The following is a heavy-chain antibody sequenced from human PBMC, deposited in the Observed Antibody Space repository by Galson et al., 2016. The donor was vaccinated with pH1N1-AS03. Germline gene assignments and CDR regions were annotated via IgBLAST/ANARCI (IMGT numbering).Heavy chain of an antibody. V-gene: IGHV1-2*06. D-gene: IGHD2-21*02. CDR2: INPNSGGA. CDR3: ATDVLTARGRAFDI. J-gene: IGHJ3*02. Sequence: SVKVSCKASGYTFIGYYMHWVRQAPGQGLEWLGRINPNSGGANDVQKFQDRVTMTRDTSISPAYMELSGLTSDDPAFYYCATDVLTARGRAFDIWGQGTMVTVSS. CDR1: GYTFIGYY.